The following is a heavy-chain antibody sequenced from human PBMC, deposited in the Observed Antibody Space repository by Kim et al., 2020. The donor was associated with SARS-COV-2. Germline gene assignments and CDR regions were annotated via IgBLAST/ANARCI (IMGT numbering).Heavy chain of an antibody. Sequence: GGSLRLSCAASGFIVTSSYMIWVRQAPGKGLEWVSVIYTSGSTYYADSVKGRFSISRDKNTLYLQMNSLRAEDTAVYYCARVASGYSLDYWGQGTLVTVTS. J-gene: IGHJ4*02. V-gene: IGHV3-66*01. CDR1: GFIVTSSY. CDR2: IYTSGST. D-gene: IGHD5-12*01. CDR3: ARVASGYSLDY.